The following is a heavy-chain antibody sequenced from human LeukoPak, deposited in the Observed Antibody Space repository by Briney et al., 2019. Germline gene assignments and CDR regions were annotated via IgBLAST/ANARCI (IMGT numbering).Heavy chain of an antibody. Sequence: SETLSLTCTVSGGSISSGDYYWSWIRQPPGKGLEWIGYIYYSGSTYYNPSLKSRVTISVDTSKNQFSLKLSSVTAADTAVYYCARENYAPDAFDIWGQGTMVTVSS. CDR1: GGSISSGDYY. CDR3: ARENYAPDAFDI. V-gene: IGHV4-30-4*01. CDR2: IYYSGST. D-gene: IGHD2-2*01. J-gene: IGHJ3*02.